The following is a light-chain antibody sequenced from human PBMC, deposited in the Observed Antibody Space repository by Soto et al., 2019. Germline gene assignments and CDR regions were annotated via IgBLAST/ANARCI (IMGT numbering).Light chain of an antibody. CDR1: SSNIGSNT. CDR2: ANN. Sequence: QSVLTQPPSASGTPGQRVTISCSGSSSNIGSNTVNWFQQLPGTAPKLLIHANNQRPSGVPARFSGSKSGTSASLAISGLQSEDEAEYYCAAWDDSLIYVFGTGTKVTVL. V-gene: IGLV1-44*01. CDR3: AAWDDSLIYV. J-gene: IGLJ1*01.